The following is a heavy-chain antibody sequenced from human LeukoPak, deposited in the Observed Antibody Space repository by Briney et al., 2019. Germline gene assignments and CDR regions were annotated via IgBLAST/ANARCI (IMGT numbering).Heavy chain of an antibody. CDR3: ARARYCSGGSCYWTPYYYYGMDV. CDR1: GGTFSSYA. CDR2: IIPIFGTA. V-gene: IGHV1-69*06. D-gene: IGHD2-15*01. Sequence: SVKVSCKASGGTFSSYAISWVRQAPGQGLEWMGRIIPIFGTANYAQKFQGRVTITADKSTSTAYVELSSLRSEDTAVYYCARARYCSGGSCYWTPYYYYGMDVWGKGTTVTVSS. J-gene: IGHJ6*04.